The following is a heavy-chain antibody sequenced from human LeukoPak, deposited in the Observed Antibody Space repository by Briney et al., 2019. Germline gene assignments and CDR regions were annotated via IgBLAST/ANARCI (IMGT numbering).Heavy chain of an antibody. D-gene: IGHD3-3*01. Sequence: ASVTVSCKASGYTFTSYYMHWVRQAPGQGLEWMGIINPSGGSTSYAQKFQGRVTMTRDTSTSTVYMELSSLRSEDAAVYYCAREEIWSGSSYNWFDPWGQGTLVTVSS. CDR3: AREEIWSGSSYNWFDP. V-gene: IGHV1-46*01. CDR2: INPSGGST. J-gene: IGHJ5*02. CDR1: GYTFTSYY.